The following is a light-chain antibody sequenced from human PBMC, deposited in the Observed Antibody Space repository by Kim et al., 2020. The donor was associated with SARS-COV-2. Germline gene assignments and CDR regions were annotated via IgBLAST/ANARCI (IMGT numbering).Light chain of an antibody. Sequence: FGQTVRITCQGDSLRSYYASWYQQKPGQAPVLVIYGKNNRPSGIPDRFSGSSSGNTASLTITGTQAEDEADYYCNSRDSSDNVVFGGGTQLTVL. J-gene: IGLJ2*01. CDR2: GKN. CDR1: SLRSYY. CDR3: NSRDSSDNVV. V-gene: IGLV3-19*01.